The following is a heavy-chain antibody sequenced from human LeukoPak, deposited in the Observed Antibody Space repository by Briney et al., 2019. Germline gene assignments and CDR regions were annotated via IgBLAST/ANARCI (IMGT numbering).Heavy chain of an antibody. CDR1: GGTFSSYA. CDR3: ARDPTPYDFWSGSSKGMDV. CDR2: IIPILGIA. Sequence: SVKVSCKASGGTFSSYAISWVRRAPGQGLEWMGRIIPILGIANYAQKFQGRVTITADKSTSTAYMELSSLRSEDTAVYYCARDPTPYDFWSGSSKGMDVWGQGTTVTVSS. J-gene: IGHJ6*02. D-gene: IGHD3-3*01. V-gene: IGHV1-69*04.